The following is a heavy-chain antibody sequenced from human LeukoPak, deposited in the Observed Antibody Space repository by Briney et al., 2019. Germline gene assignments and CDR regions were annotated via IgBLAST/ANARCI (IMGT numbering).Heavy chain of an antibody. V-gene: IGHV3-7*01. CDR1: GFTFDDYA. D-gene: IGHD6-13*01. CDR3: ARHSSYSSSWPDAFDT. CDR2: IKQGGSEK. Sequence: AGSLTLSCAAYGFTFDDYAMHWLRQAPGQGLEWVANIKQGGSEKYYVYSVKGRLTISRDNAKNSLYLQMNSLRAEDTAVYYCARHSSYSSSWPDAFDTWGQRTMVTVSS. J-gene: IGHJ3*02.